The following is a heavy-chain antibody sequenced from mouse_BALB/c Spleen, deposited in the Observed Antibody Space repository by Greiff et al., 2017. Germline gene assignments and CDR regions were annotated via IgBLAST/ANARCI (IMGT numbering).Heavy chain of an antibody. CDR1: GFTFSSYT. Sequence: EVKLMESGGGLVQPGGSLKLSCAASGFTFSSYTMSWVRQTPEKRLEWVAYISNGGGSTYYPDTVKGRFTISRDNAKNTLYLQMSSLRSEDTAMYYCARRTGRGYFDYWGQGTTLTVSS. D-gene: IGHD4-1*01. CDR3: ARRTGRGYFDY. V-gene: IGHV5-12-2*01. J-gene: IGHJ2*01. CDR2: ISNGGGST.